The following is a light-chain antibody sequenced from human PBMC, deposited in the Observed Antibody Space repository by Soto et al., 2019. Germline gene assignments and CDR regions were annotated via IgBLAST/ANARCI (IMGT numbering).Light chain of an antibody. CDR2: DAS. V-gene: IGKV1-33*01. Sequence: DIKMTQSPSSVAASLGDRVTITCQASQNINNYLNWYQQKPGRAPKLLIYDASNLEAGVPSRLRGSGSGTDFTFTISRLQPEDIATYYCQQYENLPTFGQGTRVEIK. CDR3: QQYENLPT. CDR1: QNINNY. J-gene: IGKJ5*01.